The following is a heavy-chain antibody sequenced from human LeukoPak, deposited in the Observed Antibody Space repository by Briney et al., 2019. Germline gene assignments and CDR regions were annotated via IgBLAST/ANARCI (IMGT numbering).Heavy chain of an antibody. CDR3: ARGPTGSWYLYYYYGMDV. Sequence: SQTLSLTCTVSGGSISSGDYYWSWIRQPPGKGLEWIGYIYYSGSTYYNPSLKSRVTISVDTSKNQFSLKLSSVTAADTAVYYCARGPTGSWYLYYYYGMDVWGQGTTVTVSS. V-gene: IGHV4-30-4*01. D-gene: IGHD6-13*01. CDR1: GGSISSGDYY. CDR2: IYYSGST. J-gene: IGHJ6*02.